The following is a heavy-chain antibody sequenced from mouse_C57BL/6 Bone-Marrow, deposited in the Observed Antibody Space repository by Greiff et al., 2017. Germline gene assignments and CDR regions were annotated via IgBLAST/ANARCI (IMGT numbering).Heavy chain of an antibody. CDR1: GFTFSSYA. CDR3: TRGNWDVGAY. D-gene: IGHD4-1*01. Sequence: EVKLMESGEGLVKPGGSLKLSCAASGFTFSSYAMSWVRQTPGKRLEWVAYISSGGDYIYYADTVKGRFTISRDNARNTLYLQMSSLKSEDTAMYYCTRGNWDVGAYWGQGTLVTVSA. CDR2: ISSGGDYI. V-gene: IGHV5-9-1*02. J-gene: IGHJ3*01.